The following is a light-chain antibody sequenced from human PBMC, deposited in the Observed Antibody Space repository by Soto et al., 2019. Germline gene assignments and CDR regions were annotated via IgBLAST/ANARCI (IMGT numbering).Light chain of an antibody. V-gene: IGLV2-8*01. CDR1: SSDVGAYNY. CDR3: SSFASSNTRV. Sequence: QSVLTQPPSASVSPGQSVTISVTGTSSDVGAYNYVSWYQQHAGKAPKLVIYEVTKRPSGVPDRFSGSKSANRASLTVSGLQAEDEADYYCSSFASSNTRVFGGGTKLTVL. J-gene: IGLJ3*02. CDR2: EVT.